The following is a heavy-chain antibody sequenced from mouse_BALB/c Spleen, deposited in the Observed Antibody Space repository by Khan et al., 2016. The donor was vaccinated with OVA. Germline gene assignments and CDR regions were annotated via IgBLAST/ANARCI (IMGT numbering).Heavy chain of an antibody. Sequence: EVELVESGGGLVQPGGSLKLSCAASGFTFSSYGMSWVRQTPDKRLELVPTFIRNGGSTYYPDSVKGRFTISRDNAKNTLYLQMSSLKSEDTAMYYCARMARTINWGQGTTLTVSS. V-gene: IGHV5-6-3*01. CDR3: ARMARTIN. J-gene: IGHJ2*01. CDR1: GFTFSSYG. CDR2: FIRNGGST.